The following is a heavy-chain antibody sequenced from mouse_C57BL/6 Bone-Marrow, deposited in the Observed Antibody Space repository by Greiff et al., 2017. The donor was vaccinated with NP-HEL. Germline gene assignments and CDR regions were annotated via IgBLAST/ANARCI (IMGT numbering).Heavy chain of an antibody. J-gene: IGHJ2*01. V-gene: IGHV1-81*01. CDR1: GYTFTSYG. CDR2: IYPRSGNT. Sequence: VQLQQSGAELARPGASVKLSCKASGYTFTSYGISWVKQRTGQGLEWIGEIYPRSGNTYYNEKFKGKATLTADKSSSTAYMELRSLTSEDSAVYFCARLVRDFDYWGQGTTLTVSS. CDR3: ARLVRDFDY.